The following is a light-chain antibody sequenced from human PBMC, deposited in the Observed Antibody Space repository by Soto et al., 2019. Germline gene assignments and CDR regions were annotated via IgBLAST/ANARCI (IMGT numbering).Light chain of an antibody. CDR1: QSVSSY. J-gene: IGKJ5*01. CDR2: GAS. Sequence: EIVLTQSPATLSLSPGERATLSCRASQSVSSYLAWYQQKPGQAPRLLIYGASTRATGIPARFSGSGSGTDFTLTISSLESEDFAVYHCQQRSNWPSITFGQGTRLEIK. V-gene: IGKV3-11*01. CDR3: QQRSNWPSIT.